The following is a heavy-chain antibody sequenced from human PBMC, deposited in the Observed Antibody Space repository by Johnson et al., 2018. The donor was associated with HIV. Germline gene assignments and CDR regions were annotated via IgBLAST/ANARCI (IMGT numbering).Heavy chain of an antibody. D-gene: IGHD4-11*01. CDR2: IKQDGSAK. Sequence: MLLVESGGGVVQPGGSLRLSCAASGFSFSSYWMSWVRQAPGTGLEWVANIKQDGSAKSYVDSVKGRFTISRDNAKNSLSLQMNGLRAEDTAVYYCARNEYSNYGGRDAFDIWGQGTMVTVPS. V-gene: IGHV3-7*01. CDR3: ARNEYSNYGGRDAFDI. J-gene: IGHJ3*02. CDR1: GFSFSSYW.